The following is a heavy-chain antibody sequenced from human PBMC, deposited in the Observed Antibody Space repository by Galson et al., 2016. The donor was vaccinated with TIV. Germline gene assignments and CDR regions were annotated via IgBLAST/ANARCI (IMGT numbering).Heavy chain of an antibody. V-gene: IGHV4-34*01. D-gene: IGHD3-3*01. Sequence: KTLSLTCEVYGGSFNRYYWTWIRQPPGKGLEWIGQINHRGSTKYNPSLNSRVTISVDTSKNQFSLKMTSMTAADTAVYYCASPFPGGDDFWSAYYDAFDVWGQGTMVTVSS. CDR2: INHRGST. J-gene: IGHJ3*01. CDR1: GGSFNRYY. CDR3: ASPFPGGDDFWSAYYDAFDV.